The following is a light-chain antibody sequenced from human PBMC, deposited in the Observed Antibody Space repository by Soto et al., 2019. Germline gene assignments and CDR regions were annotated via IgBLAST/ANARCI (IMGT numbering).Light chain of an antibody. Sequence: QTVVTQEPSLTVSPGGTVTLTCASSTGAVTSGHYASWFQQKPGQAPRTLIYTTNSRHSWTPARFSGSLLGGKAALTLSAVQPEDEAEYCCLLYYGGSQLMFGGGTKLTVL. J-gene: IGLJ3*02. CDR3: LLYYGGSQLM. CDR1: TGAVTSGHY. V-gene: IGLV7-43*01. CDR2: TTN.